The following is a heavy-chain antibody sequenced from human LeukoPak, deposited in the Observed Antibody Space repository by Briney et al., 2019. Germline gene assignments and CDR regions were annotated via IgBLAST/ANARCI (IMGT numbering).Heavy chain of an antibody. D-gene: IGHD4-11*01. CDR3: ARVLNYSNYYFDY. J-gene: IGHJ4*02. CDR2: INHSGST. Sequence: SGTLSLTCAVYGGSFSGYYWSWIRQPPGKGLEWIGEINHSGSTNYNPSLKSRVTISVDTSKNQFSLKLSSVTAADTAVYYCARVLNYSNYYFDYWGQGTLVTVSS. CDR1: GGSFSGYY. V-gene: IGHV4-34*01.